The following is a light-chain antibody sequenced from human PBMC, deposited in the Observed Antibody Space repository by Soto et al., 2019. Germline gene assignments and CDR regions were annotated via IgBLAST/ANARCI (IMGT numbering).Light chain of an antibody. J-gene: IGKJ4*01. Sequence: EIVLTQSPATLSLSPGETATLSCRASESVSRYLAWYQQKPGQAPRLLIYDASNRATGIPTRFSGSGSGTDYTLTISCVEHEDFAVYSCQLCTRTFGGGTKVEI. V-gene: IGKV3-11*01. CDR2: DAS. CDR1: ESVSRY. CDR3: QLCTRT.